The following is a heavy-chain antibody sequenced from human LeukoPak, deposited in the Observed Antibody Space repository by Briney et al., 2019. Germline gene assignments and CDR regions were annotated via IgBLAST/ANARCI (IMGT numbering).Heavy chain of an antibody. D-gene: IGHD3-10*01. CDR3: AREYYGSGSYYNVGY. CDR1: GFTFDDYG. Sequence: GGSLRLSCAASGFTFDDYGMSWVRQVPGKGLKWVSGINWNGGRTGYADSVKGRFTISRDNAKKSLYVQMNSLRAEDTALYYCAREYYGSGSYYNVGYWGQGTLVTVSS. V-gene: IGHV3-20*04. J-gene: IGHJ4*02. CDR2: INWNGGRT.